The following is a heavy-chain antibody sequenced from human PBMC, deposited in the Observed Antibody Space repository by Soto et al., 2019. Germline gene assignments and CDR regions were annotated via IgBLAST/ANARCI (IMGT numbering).Heavy chain of an antibody. Sequence: EVQLLESGGGLIQPGGSLRLSCAASGFTFSSYAMSWVRQAPGKGLEWVSTVSGTGSSTYYADSVKGRFTISRDNSKNTLYLQLDSMSAEDTAVYDCAKTSALVVWHVDYCGQVTLVAVSS. CDR3: AKTSALVVWHVDY. D-gene: IGHD2-15*01. CDR1: GFTFSSYA. V-gene: IGHV3-23*01. J-gene: IGHJ4*02. CDR2: VSGTGSST.